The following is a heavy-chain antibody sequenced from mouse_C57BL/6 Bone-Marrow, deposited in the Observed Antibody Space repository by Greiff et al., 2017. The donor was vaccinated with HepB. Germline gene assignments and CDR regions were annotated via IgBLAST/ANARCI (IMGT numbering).Heavy chain of an antibody. CDR1: GFTFSDYG. D-gene: IGHD2-3*01. J-gene: IGHJ3*01. CDR2: ISSGSSTI. Sequence: EVQVVESGGGLVKPGGSLKLSCAASGFTFSDYGMHWVRQAPEKGLEWVAYISSGSSTIYYADTVKGRFTISRDNAKNTLFLQMTSLRSEDTAMYYCARRDDPAWFAYWGQGTLVTVSA. V-gene: IGHV5-17*01. CDR3: ARRDDPAWFAY.